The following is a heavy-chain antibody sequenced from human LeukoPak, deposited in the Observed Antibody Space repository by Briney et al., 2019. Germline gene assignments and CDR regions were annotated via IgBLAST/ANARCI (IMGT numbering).Heavy chain of an antibody. Sequence: GGSLRLSCAASGFTFSCCAMHWVRQAPGKGPEWVSAISGSGGDTYYADSVKGRFTISRDNSKNTLYLQMNSLRAEDTAVYYCAKKGATTGDFDYWGQGTLVTVSS. CDR2: ISGSGGDT. V-gene: IGHV3-23*01. J-gene: IGHJ4*02. CDR1: GFTFSCCA. D-gene: IGHD1-26*01. CDR3: AKKGATTGDFDY.